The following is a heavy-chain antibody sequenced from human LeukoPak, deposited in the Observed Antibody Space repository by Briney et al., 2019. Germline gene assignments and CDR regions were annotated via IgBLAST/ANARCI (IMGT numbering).Heavy chain of an antibody. J-gene: IGHJ4*02. CDR2: ICSRSSYT. CDR3: ARAGYGDYSDY. Sequence: GGSLRLFCGASGFTFSYYYMSRIRQAPGKGLEWGSYICSRSSYTNYADYVKGRFTIARDNAKNSLYLQINSLRAEDTAVYYCARAGYGDYSDYWGQGTLVTVSS. D-gene: IGHD4-17*01. V-gene: IGHV3-11*06. CDR1: GFTFSYYY.